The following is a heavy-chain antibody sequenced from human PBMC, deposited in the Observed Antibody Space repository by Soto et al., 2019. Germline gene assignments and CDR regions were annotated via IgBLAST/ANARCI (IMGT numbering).Heavy chain of an antibody. CDR2: ISDSGSIT. J-gene: IGHJ4*02. D-gene: IGHD5-12*01. CDR3: ARPDRDGYNYDY. CDR1: GFTFSTYA. Sequence: GGSLRLSCAASGFTFSTYAMNWVRQAPGKGLEWVSGISDSGSITYYADSVKGRFTISRDNSKNTLYLQMSSLRADDTAVYYCARPDRDGYNYDYWGQGTLVTVSS. V-gene: IGHV3-23*01.